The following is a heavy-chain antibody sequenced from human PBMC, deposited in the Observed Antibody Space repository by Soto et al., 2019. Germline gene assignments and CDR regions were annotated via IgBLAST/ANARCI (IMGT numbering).Heavy chain of an antibody. Sequence: QVQLVQSGAEVKRPGASVRVSCKASGYTFSNYGVTWVRQAPGQGLEWMGWISAYNGNTNIAQKFQDRITMTTDTSTSTAYMELRSLRSDDTAVYYCARSHGDYAGYWGQGTLVTVSS. CDR1: GYTFSNYG. CDR3: ARSHGDYAGY. J-gene: IGHJ4*02. CDR2: ISAYNGNT. D-gene: IGHD4-17*01. V-gene: IGHV1-18*01.